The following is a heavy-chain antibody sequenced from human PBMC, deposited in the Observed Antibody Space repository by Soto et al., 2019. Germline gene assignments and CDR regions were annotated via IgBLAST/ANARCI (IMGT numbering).Heavy chain of an antibody. D-gene: IGHD4-17*01. CDR1: GFTFSSYG. V-gene: IGHV3-30*18. CDR2: ISYDGSNK. J-gene: IGHJ3*02. CDR3: ANPTALSYGGTTDAFDI. Sequence: QVQLVESGGGVVQPGRSLRLSCAASGFTFSSYGMHWVRQAPGKGLEWVAVISYDGSNKYYADSVKGRFTISRDNSKNTLYLQMNSVRAEDTAVYYCANPTALSYGGTTDAFDIWGQGTMVTVSS.